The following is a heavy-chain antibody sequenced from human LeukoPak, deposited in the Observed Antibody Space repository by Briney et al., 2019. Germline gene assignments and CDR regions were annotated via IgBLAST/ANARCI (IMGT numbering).Heavy chain of an antibody. CDR3: ARMDSTIAAAGPHFDY. J-gene: IGHJ4*02. Sequence: GGSLRLSCAASGFTFSSYSMNWVRQAPGKGLEWVSYISSSSSTIYYADSVKGRFTISRDNAKNSLYLQMNSLRAEETAVYYCARMDSTIAAAGPHFDYWGQGTLVTVSS. V-gene: IGHV3-48*01. CDR2: ISSSSSTI. D-gene: IGHD6-13*01. CDR1: GFTFSSYS.